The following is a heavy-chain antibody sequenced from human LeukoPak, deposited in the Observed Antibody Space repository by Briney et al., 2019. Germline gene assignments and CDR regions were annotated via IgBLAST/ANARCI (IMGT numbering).Heavy chain of an antibody. Sequence: GGSLRLSCAASGFTFSSYEMNWVRQAPGKGLEWVSYISSSGSTIYYADSVKGRYTISRDNAKNSLYLQMNSLRAEDTAVYYCAELGITMIGGVWGKGTTFTISS. CDR2: ISSSGSTI. CDR1: GFTFSSYE. V-gene: IGHV3-48*03. J-gene: IGHJ6*04. D-gene: IGHD3-10*02. CDR3: AELGITMIGGV.